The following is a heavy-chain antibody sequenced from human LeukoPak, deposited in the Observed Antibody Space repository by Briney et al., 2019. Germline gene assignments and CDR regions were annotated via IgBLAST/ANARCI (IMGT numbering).Heavy chain of an antibody. CDR1: SGSFSGYY. D-gene: IGHD3-3*01. CDR3: ARGRGVTPYYYYGMDV. V-gene: IGHV4-34*01. Sequence: SETLSLTCAVYSGSFSGYYWSWIRQPPGKGLEWIGEIDHSGSTNYNPSLKSRVTISVDTSKNQFSLKLSSVTAADTAVYYCARGRGVTPYYYYGMDVWGQGTTVTVSS. J-gene: IGHJ6*02. CDR2: IDHSGST.